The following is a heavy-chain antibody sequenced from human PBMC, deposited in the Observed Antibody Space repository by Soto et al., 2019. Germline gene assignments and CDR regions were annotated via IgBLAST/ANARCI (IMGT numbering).Heavy chain of an antibody. CDR3: AREGGRFLEWFLDY. Sequence: GGSLRLSCAASGFTVSSNYMSWVRQAPGKGLEWVSVIYSGGSTYYADSVKGRFTISRDNSKNTLYLQMNSLRAEDTAVYYCAREGGRFLEWFLDYWGQGTLVTVSS. CDR1: GFTVSSNY. D-gene: IGHD3-3*01. J-gene: IGHJ4*02. CDR2: IYSGGST. V-gene: IGHV3-66*01.